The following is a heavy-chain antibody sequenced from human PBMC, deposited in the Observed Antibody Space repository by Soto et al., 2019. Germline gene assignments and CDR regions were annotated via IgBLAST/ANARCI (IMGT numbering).Heavy chain of an antibody. Sequence: ASVKVSCKASGYTFTSYGISWVRQAPGQRLEWMGWVSAYNGNTKHAQKFQGRVTITRDTSASTAYMELRCLRSEDTAVYYCARSIVVVTALDYWGQGTLVTVS. CDR2: VSAYNGNT. CDR3: ARSIVVVTALDY. D-gene: IGHD2-21*02. J-gene: IGHJ4*02. CDR1: GYTFTSYG. V-gene: IGHV1-18*01.